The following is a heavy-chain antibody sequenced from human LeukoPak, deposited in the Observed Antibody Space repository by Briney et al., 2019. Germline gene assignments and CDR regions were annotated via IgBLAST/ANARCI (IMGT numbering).Heavy chain of an antibody. V-gene: IGHV4-34*01. CDR3: ARYGRYYYGMDV. D-gene: IGHD3-10*01. CDR2: INHSGST. CDR1: GVSFSGYY. Sequence: PSETLSLTCAVYGVSFSGYYWSWIRQPPGRGLEWIGEINHSGSTNYNPSLKSRVTITVDTSKNQFSLKLSSVTAADTAVYYCARYGRYYYGMDVRGQGTTVTVSS. J-gene: IGHJ6*02.